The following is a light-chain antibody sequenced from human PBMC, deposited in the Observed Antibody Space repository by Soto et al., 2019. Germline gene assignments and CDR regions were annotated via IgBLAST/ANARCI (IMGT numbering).Light chain of an antibody. CDR1: QSISSA. J-gene: IGKJ5*01. V-gene: IGKV1-13*02. Sequence: AIQLTQSPSSLSASVGDRATITCRASQSISSALAWYQQKPGKAPKLLIYDASSLESAVPSRFSGSGSGTDFTLTISSLQPEDFATYYCQQFNSYLPAFGQGTRLEIK. CDR3: QQFNSYLPA. CDR2: DAS.